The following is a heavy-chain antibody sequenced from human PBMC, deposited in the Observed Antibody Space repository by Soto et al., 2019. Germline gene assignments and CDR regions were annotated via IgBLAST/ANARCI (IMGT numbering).Heavy chain of an antibody. D-gene: IGHD1-26*01. CDR1: GGSVSSGSYY. J-gene: IGHJ6*02. V-gene: IGHV4-61*01. CDR3: ARAVKWELLLRGYYYYGMDV. Sequence: QVQLQESGPGLVKPSETLSLTCTVSGGSVSSGSYYWSWIRQPPGKGLEWIGYLYYSGSTNYNPPLKSRVTISVDTSKNQFYLKLSSVTAADTAVYYCARAVKWELLLRGYYYYGMDVWGQGTTVTVSS. CDR2: LYYSGST.